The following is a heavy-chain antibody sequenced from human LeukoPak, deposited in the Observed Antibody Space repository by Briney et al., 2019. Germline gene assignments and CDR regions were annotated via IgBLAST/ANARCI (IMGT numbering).Heavy chain of an antibody. CDR3: ARFRAKNRFGP. V-gene: IGHV4-34*01. CDR1: GGSFSGHY. J-gene: IGHJ5*02. CDR2: INHSGTT. Sequence: ASETLSLTCGVSGGSFSGHYWSWIRQPPGKGLEWIGEINHSGTTSYNPSLKGRFIISVDTPKKQFSLNLSSVTAADTAVYYCARFRAKNRFGPWGQGTLVTVSS.